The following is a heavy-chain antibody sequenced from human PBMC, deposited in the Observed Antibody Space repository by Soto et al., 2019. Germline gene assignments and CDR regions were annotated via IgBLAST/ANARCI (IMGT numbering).Heavy chain of an antibody. CDR2: IWFDGSNK. CDR1: GFTFSSYA. Sequence: SGGSLRLSCAASGFTFSSYAMRWVRQAPGKGLEWVAVIWFDGSNKFYADSVKGRFTISRDNSKNTVSLQMNSLRDEDSAAYYCATTGPYWGQGALVTVSS. J-gene: IGHJ4*02. V-gene: IGHV3-33*08. CDR3: ATTGPY.